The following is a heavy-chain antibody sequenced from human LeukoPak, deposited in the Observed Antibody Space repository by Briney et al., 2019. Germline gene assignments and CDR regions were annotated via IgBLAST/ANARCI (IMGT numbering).Heavy chain of an antibody. CDR3: TTFHYYDSSGYYYFPDY. J-gene: IGHJ4*02. Sequence: PGGSLRLSCTASGFTFGDYAMSWVRQAPGKGLEWVGFIRSKTYDGTTEYAASVKGRFTISRDDSKNTLYLQMNSLKTEDTAVYYCTTFHYYDSSGYYYFPDYWGQGTLVTVSS. CDR1: GFTFGDYA. V-gene: IGHV3-49*04. CDR2: IRSKTYDGTT. D-gene: IGHD3-22*01.